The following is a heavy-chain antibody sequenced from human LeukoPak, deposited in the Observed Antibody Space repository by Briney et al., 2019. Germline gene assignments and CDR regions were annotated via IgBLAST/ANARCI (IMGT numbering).Heavy chain of an antibody. D-gene: IGHD3-22*01. V-gene: IGHV3-33*01. Sequence: PGGSLRLSCAASGFTFSSYGMHWVRQAPGKGLEWVAVIWYDGSNKYYADSVKGRVTISRDNSKNTLSLQMNSLRAEDTAVYYCARDFDSSGYLTAWGQGTLVTVSS. CDR1: GFTFSSYG. J-gene: IGHJ4*02. CDR3: ARDFDSSGYLTA. CDR2: IWYDGSNK.